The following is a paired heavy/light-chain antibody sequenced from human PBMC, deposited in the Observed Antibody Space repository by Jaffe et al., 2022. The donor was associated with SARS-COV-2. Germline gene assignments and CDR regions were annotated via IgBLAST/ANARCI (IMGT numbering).Heavy chain of an antibody. CDR2: IIPIFGTA. CDR3: ASPTPEYCTNGVCYYYYGMDV. CDR1: GGTFSSYA. Sequence: QVQLVQSGAEVKKPGSSVKVSCKASGGTFSSYAISWVRQAPGQGLEWMGGIIPIFGTANYAQKFQGRVTITADESTSTAYMELSSLRSEDTAVYYCASPTPEYCTNGVCYYYYGMDVWGQGTTVTVSS. V-gene: IGHV1-69*01. J-gene: IGHJ6*02. D-gene: IGHD2-8*01.
Light chain of an antibody. CDR2: DAS. V-gene: IGKV3-11*01. CDR1: QSVSSY. CDR3: QQRSKT. J-gene: IGKJ1*01. Sequence: EIVLTQSPATLSLSPGERATLSCRASQSVSSYLAWYQQKPGQAPRLLIYDASNRATGIPARFSGSGSGTDFTLTISSLEPEDFAVYYCQQRSKTFGQGTKVEIK.